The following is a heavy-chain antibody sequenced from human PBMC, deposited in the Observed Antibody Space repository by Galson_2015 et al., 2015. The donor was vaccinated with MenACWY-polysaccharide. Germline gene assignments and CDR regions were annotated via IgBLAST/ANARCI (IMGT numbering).Heavy chain of an antibody. CDR3: AKAIFGVVISPFDY. J-gene: IGHJ4*02. D-gene: IGHD3-3*01. CDR1: GFTFSSYA. V-gene: IGHV3-23*01. CDR2: ISGSGGST. Sequence: SLRLSCAASGFTFSSYAMGWVHQAPGKGLEWVSAISGSGGSTYYADSVKGRFTISKDNSKNTLYLQMNSLRAEDTAVYYCAKAIFGVVISPFDYWGQGTLVTVSS.